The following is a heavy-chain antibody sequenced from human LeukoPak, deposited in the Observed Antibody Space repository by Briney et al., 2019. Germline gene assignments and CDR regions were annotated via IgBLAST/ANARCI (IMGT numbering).Heavy chain of an antibody. CDR2: ISSSSSYI. Sequence: GGSLRLSCAASGFTFSSYSMNWVRQAPGKGLEWVSSISSSSSYIYYADSVKGRFTISRDNAKNSLYLQMNSLRAEDTAVYYCARDNGEEGYYYYMDVWGKGTTVTVSS. V-gene: IGHV3-21*01. J-gene: IGHJ6*03. D-gene: IGHD4-17*01. CDR3: ARDNGEEGYYYYMDV. CDR1: GFTFSSYS.